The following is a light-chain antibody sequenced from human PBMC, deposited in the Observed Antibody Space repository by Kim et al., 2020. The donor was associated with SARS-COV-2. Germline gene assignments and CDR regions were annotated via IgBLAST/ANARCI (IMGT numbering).Light chain of an antibody. Sequence: DILLTQSPSFLSASVGDRVAITCRASQDISSYLAWYQQKPGMAPKLLIYAASTLQTGVPSRFSGSESGTEFTLTISSLQPEDFAAYYCQQLSSYPRNFGGGTKVDIK. V-gene: IGKV1-9*01. CDR1: QDISSY. CDR3: QQLSSYPRN. J-gene: IGKJ4*01. CDR2: AAS.